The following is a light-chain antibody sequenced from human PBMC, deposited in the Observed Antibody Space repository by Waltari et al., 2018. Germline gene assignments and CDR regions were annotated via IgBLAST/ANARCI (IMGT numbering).Light chain of an antibody. V-gene: IGLV1-40*01. CDR1: SSHIGQVSD. J-gene: IGLJ7*01. CDR3: QSYDGSLGGAV. CDR2: HTN. Sequence: QSVLTQPPSVSAAPGQTVTIPCTGRSSHIGQVSDFPWYQHHQGPAPKLLIYHTNNRPPGVPDRFSGSKSGTSASLAIAGLQAEDEADYYCQSYDGSLGGAVFGGGTQLTVL.